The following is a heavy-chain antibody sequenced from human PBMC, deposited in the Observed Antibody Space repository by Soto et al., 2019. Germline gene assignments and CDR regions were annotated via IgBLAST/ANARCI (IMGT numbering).Heavy chain of an antibody. CDR3: TVRGATEH. J-gene: IGHJ4*02. V-gene: IGHV3-7*01. CDR2: IKQDGSDT. CDR1: GFIFGDYA. D-gene: IGHD1-1*01. Sequence: EVQLVDSGGGLVQPGGSLRLSCAVSGFIFGDYAMSWVRQAPGKGLEWVANIKQDGSDTKYMNSVKGRFIISRDNVKNSMYLQMNSHRAEDTALYYCTVRGATEHWGQGTLVTVSS.